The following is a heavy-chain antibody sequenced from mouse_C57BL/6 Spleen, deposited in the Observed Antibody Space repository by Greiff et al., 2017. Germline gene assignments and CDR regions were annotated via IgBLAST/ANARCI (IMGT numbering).Heavy chain of an antibody. Sequence: VQLQQPGAELVKPGASVKLSCKASGYTFTSYWMPWVKQRPGQGLEWIGEIDPSDSYTNYNQKFKGKATLTVDTASSTAYMQLSSLTSEDSAVYYCARDGGNYAPYWYFDVWGTGTTVTVSS. CDR1: GYTFTSYW. V-gene: IGHV1-50*01. CDR2: IDPSDSYT. CDR3: ARDGGNYAPYWYFDV. D-gene: IGHD2-1*01. J-gene: IGHJ1*03.